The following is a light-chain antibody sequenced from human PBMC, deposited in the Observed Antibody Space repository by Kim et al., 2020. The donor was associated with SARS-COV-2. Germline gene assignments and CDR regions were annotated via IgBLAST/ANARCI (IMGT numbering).Light chain of an antibody. CDR1: QGISSY. CDR3: QRLNSYPL. CDR2: AAS. J-gene: IGKJ5*01. Sequence: DIQLTQSPSFLSASVGDRVTITCRASQGISSYLAWYQQKPGKAPKLLIYAASTLQSGVPSRFSGSGSGTEFTLTISSLQPEDFATYNCQRLNSYPLLGQGTRLAIK. V-gene: IGKV1-9*01.